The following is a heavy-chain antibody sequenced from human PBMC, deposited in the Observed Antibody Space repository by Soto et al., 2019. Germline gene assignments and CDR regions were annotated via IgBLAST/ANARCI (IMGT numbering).Heavy chain of an antibody. Sequence: LSLTCTVSGDTSTGYYWGWIRQAPGKGLEWIGHIHNSGTSTHNPSLNGRVTISIDMSKKQFSLKLTSLTSADTAVYYCARDFYDSVGYTWFDSWSQGTLVTVSS. CDR2: IHNSGTS. V-gene: IGHV4-59*01. CDR1: GDTSTGYY. CDR3: ARDFYDSVGYTWFDS. D-gene: IGHD3-22*01. J-gene: IGHJ5*01.